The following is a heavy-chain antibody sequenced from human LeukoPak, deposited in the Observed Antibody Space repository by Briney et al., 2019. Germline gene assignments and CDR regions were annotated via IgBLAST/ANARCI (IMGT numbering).Heavy chain of an antibody. CDR3: ARVGCGGDCYSPRLYYYYMDV. CDR1: GGSISSGSYY. D-gene: IGHD2-21*01. CDR2: IYTSGST. Sequence: SKTLSLTCTVSGGSISSGSYYWSCIRQPAGKGLEWIGRIYTSGSTNYNPSLKSRVTISVDTSKNQFSLKLSSVTAADTAVYYCARVGCGGDCYSPRLYYYYMDVWGKGTTVTVSS. J-gene: IGHJ6*03. V-gene: IGHV4-61*02.